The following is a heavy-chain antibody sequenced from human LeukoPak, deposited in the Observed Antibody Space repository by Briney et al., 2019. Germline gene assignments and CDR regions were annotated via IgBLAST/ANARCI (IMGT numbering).Heavy chain of an antibody. D-gene: IGHD1-1*01. J-gene: IGHJ3*02. CDR2: IRYDGSNK. CDR1: GFTFSSYG. Sequence: GGSLRLSCAASGFTFSSYGMHWVRQAPGKGLEWVAFIRYDGSNKYYADSVKGRFTISRDNSKNTLYLQMNSLRAEDTAVYYCAKGRYNWNDLDAFDIWGQGTMVTVSS. CDR3: AKGRYNWNDLDAFDI. V-gene: IGHV3-30*02.